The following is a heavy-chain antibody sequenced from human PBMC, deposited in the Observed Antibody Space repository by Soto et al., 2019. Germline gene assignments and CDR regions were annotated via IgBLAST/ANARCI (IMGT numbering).Heavy chain of an antibody. CDR2: VNGDGSST. Sequence: EVQLVESGGGLVQPGGSLRLSCAASGFTFSSYWMHWVRQAPGKGLVWVSRVNGDGSSTSYADSVKGRFTISRDNAKNTLYLQRNSLRVEDTAVYYCARGGPYSSSEVDYWGRGTVVTVSS. CDR3: ARGGPYSSSEVDY. CDR1: GFTFSSYW. V-gene: IGHV3-74*01. D-gene: IGHD6-6*01. J-gene: IGHJ4*02.